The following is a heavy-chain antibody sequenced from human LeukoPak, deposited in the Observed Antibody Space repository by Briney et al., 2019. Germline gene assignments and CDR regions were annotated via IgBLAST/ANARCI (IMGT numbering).Heavy chain of an antibody. CDR1: GFTFSSYW. J-gene: IGHJ3*02. CDR2: IKQDGSEK. D-gene: IGHD5-24*01. V-gene: IGHV3-7*01. CDR3: AREMATMEGAFDI. Sequence: GGSLRLSCAASGFTFSSYWMSWVRQAPGKGLEWVANIKQDGSEKYYVDSVKGRFTISRDNAKNSLYLQMNSLRAEDTAVYYCAREMATMEGAFDIWGQGAMVTVSS.